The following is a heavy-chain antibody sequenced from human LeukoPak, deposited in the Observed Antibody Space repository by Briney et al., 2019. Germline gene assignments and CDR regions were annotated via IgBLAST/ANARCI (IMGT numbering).Heavy chain of an antibody. D-gene: IGHD3-22*01. CDR1: GFTLSSHY. V-gene: IGHV3-53*01. J-gene: IGHJ4*02. CDR3: GRSENYYYDRSGPDY. Sequence: GGSLRLSCAASGFTLSSHYMTWVRQAPGKGPEWVSVIYGGDTTYYADSVKGRFTISRDSSKNTLYLQMSNLRVEDTAVYYCGRSENYYYDRSGPDYWGQGTLVTVSS. CDR2: IYGGDTT.